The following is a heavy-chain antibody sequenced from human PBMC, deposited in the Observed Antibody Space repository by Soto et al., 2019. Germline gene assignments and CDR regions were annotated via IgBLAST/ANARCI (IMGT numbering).Heavy chain of an antibody. CDR3: ARCDYYDSSGEYNWFDT. CDR1: GGSISSGGLY. CDR2: IYYSATT. V-gene: IGHV4-31*03. D-gene: IGHD3-22*01. Sequence: SETLPLTCTVSGGSISSGGLYWRWIRQHPGKGLEGIWYIYYSATTYYNPSLKSRVTIAVDTSNIQFSLKLSSVTAADTAVYYCARCDYYDSSGEYNWFDTWGQVTLVTVSS. J-gene: IGHJ5*02.